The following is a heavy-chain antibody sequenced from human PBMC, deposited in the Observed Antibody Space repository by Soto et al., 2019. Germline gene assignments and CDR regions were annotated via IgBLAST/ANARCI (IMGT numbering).Heavy chain of an antibody. CDR3: ARDPYGDYCDY. CDR1: GFTFSSYW. V-gene: IGHV3-74*01. D-gene: IGHD4-17*01. Sequence: PGGSLRLSCAASGFTFSSYWMHWVRQAPGKGLVWVSRINTDGSSTSYADSVKGRFTISRDNAKNTLYLQMNSLRAEDTAVYFCARDPYGDYCDYWGQGTLVTVSS. CDR2: INTDGSST. J-gene: IGHJ4*02.